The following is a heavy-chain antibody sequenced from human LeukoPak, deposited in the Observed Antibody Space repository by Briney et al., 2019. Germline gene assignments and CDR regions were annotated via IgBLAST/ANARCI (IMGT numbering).Heavy chain of an antibody. J-gene: IGHJ4*02. Sequence: GGSLRLSCAASGFTFSSYWMSWVRQAPGKGLEWVSYISSSSSTIYADSVRGRFTISRDNAKNSLYLQMNSLRAEDTAAYYCARDLLGYSTSYYFDSWGQGTLVTVSS. CDR1: GFTFSSYW. CDR2: ISSSSSTI. CDR3: ARDLLGYSTSYYFDS. D-gene: IGHD6-6*01. V-gene: IGHV3-48*01.